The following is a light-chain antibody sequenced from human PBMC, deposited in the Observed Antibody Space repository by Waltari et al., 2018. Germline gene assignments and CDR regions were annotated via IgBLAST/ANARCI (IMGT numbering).Light chain of an antibody. CDR2: GAS. V-gene: IGKV3-20*01. Sequence: EIVLTQSPVTLALSPGERATLSVRGSQSVSSSYLAWYQEKPGQDPRLIIYGASSRATGLPDRCSGSGSGTEFTLSISRLEPEEFAVYYCQQYGSSPPRTFGQGTKLEIK. J-gene: IGKJ2*01. CDR3: QQYGSSPPRT. CDR1: QSVSSSY.